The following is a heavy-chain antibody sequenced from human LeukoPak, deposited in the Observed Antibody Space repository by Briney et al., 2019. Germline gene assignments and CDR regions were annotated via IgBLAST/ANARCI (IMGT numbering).Heavy chain of an antibody. CDR2: IYSGGTT. D-gene: IGHD3-10*01. J-gene: IGHJ4*02. Sequence: GGSLRLSCAVSGFTVSSKYMSWVRQAPAKGLEWVSIIYSGGTTYYADSVRGRFTISRDNSKKPLYLQMNSLRAEDTAVYHCARDLPGPVFVEYWGQGTLVTVSS. CDR3: ARDLPGPVFVEY. V-gene: IGHV3-66*01. CDR1: GFTVSSKY.